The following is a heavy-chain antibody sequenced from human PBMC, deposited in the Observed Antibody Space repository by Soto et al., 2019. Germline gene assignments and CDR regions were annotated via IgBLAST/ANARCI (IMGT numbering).Heavy chain of an antibody. Sequence: QVQLQESGPGLVKPSETLSLTCTVSGGSITGYYWTWIRQPAGKGLEWIGRVYSSGSTNYNPSLKSRVTLSVDASKNQFSLKLHSVTAADTAVYYCARDVDYNNGVLYYWGQGSLVTVSS. J-gene: IGHJ4*02. D-gene: IGHD5-12*01. V-gene: IGHV4-4*07. CDR1: GGSITGYY. CDR2: VYSSGST. CDR3: ARDVDYNNGVLYY.